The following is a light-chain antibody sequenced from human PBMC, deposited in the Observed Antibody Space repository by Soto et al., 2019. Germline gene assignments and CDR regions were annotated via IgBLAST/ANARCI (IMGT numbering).Light chain of an antibody. V-gene: IGLV4-60*02. CDR1: XXXXXYI. CDR2: VEGSGSF. J-gene: IGLJ3*02. CDR3: ETXXSNTWV. Sequence: QLVLTQSSSASASLGSSVXXXXXXXXXXXXYIIAWHQQQPGKAPRYLMKVEGSGSFNKGSGVPDRFSGYRSGADRYLTISNLQFEDEADYYCETXXSNTWVFGGGTKLTVL.